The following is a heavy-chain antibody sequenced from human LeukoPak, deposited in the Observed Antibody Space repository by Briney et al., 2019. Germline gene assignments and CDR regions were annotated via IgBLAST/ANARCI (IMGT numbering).Heavy chain of an antibody. CDR2: ISAYNGNT. CDR1: GYTFTSYG. D-gene: IGHD2-2*01. CDR3: ARVPKYCSSTSSCWFDP. Sequence: ASVKVSCKASGYTFTSYGISWVRQAPGQGLEWMGRISAYNGNTNYAQKLQGRVTMTTDTSTSTAYMELRSLRSDDMAVYYCARVPKYCSSTSSCWFDPWGQGTLVTVSS. J-gene: IGHJ5*02. V-gene: IGHV1-18*03.